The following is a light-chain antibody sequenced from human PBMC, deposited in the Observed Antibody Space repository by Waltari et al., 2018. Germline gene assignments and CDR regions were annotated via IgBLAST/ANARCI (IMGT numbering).Light chain of an antibody. CDR1: QSISNK. V-gene: IGKV3-15*01. CDR3: HQYTDWPPT. Sequence: EKVMTQSPATPSVSPGERATLSCRASQSISNKLAWYQQKPGQAPRLLIYGASTRATGFPARFGGSGSGTEFTLTISSLQSEDFAVYYCHQYTDWPPTFGQGTKVEVK. J-gene: IGKJ1*01. CDR2: GAS.